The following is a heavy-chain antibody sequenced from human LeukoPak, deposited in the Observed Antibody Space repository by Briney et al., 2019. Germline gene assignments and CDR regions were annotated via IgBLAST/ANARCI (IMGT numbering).Heavy chain of an antibody. D-gene: IGHD6-19*01. CDR2: ITGSSATT. CDR3: AKILGKSSAYYFDC. CDR1: GYTFSSYV. J-gene: IGHJ4*02. V-gene: IGHV3-23*01. Sequence: GGSLRLSCAASGYTFSSYVMSWGRQAPGKGLEWVSVITGSSATTHYADSVKGRFTISRDNSKNMLSLQMNSLRAEDTALYYCAKILGKSSAYYFDCWGQGTLVTVSS.